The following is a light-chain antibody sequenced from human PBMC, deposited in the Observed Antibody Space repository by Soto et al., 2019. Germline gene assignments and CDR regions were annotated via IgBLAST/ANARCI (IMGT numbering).Light chain of an antibody. CDR2: EVT. Sequence: QSVLTQPASVSGSPGQSITISCTGTSSDVGGFNYVSWYQLHPGKAPKLMIYEVTNRPSGISNRFSGSKSGNTDSLTISGLQAEDEADYYCSSYTSSAYVVFGGGTKLTVL. CDR3: SSYTSSAYVV. CDR1: SSDVGGFNY. J-gene: IGLJ2*01. V-gene: IGLV2-14*01.